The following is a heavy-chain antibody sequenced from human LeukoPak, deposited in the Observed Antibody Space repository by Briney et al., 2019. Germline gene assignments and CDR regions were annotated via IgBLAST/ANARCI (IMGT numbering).Heavy chain of an antibody. CDR3: AIVSDSSGYFDF. D-gene: IGHD3-22*01. CDR1: GFTFRAYL. Sequence: GGSLRLSCADSGFTFRAYLITWGRQAPGKGLEWVANIKHDGSVRYFMDSVKGRLTISRDTVKNSLSLQIRSLRAEFTCENNCAIVSDSSGYFDFWGQGTLVTVSS. J-gene: IGHJ4*02. V-gene: IGHV3-7*03. CDR2: IKHDGSVR.